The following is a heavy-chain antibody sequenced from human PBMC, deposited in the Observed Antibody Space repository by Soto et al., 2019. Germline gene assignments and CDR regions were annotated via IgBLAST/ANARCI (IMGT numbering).Heavy chain of an antibody. CDR2: IYYSGTT. V-gene: IGHV4-31*03. Sequence: PSETLSLTCTVSGDSINNGGYYWSWIRQHPGKGLEWIGYIYYSGTTYYHPSLKSRATISVDTSRNQFSLTLNSVTAADTAVYYCARESGSVDIDYWGRGTLVTVSS. CDR1: GDSINNGGYY. CDR3: ARESGSVDIDY. D-gene: IGHD3-10*01. J-gene: IGHJ4*02.